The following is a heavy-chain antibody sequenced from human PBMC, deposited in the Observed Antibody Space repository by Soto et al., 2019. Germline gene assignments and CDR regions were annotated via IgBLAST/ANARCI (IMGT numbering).Heavy chain of an antibody. CDR3: ARDAHAYCGGDCYPYFDY. V-gene: IGHV3-30-3*01. J-gene: IGHJ4*02. Sequence: QVQLVESGGGVVQPGRSLRLSCAASGFTFSSYAMHWVRQAPGKGLEWVAVISYDGSKKYYADSVTGRFTISRDNSKNSLYLQMNSLRAEDTAVYYCARDAHAYCGGDCYPYFDYWGQGTLVTVSS. CDR1: GFTFSSYA. D-gene: IGHD2-21*02. CDR2: ISYDGSKK.